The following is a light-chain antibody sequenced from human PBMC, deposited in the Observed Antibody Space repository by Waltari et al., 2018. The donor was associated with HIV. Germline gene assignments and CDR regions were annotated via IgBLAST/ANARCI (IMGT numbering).Light chain of an antibody. CDR1: SRRSFY. CDR2: GKD. J-gene: IGLJ2*01. V-gene: IGLV3-19*01. Sequence: SSELTQDPTVSVALGQTVRITCRGDSRRSFYASWYQQKPGQAPLLVIYGKDNRPSGVPDRFSGSSSGNTTSLTITGAQAADEADYYCQSRDTRGYMIFGGGTRLTFL. CDR3: QSRDTRGYMI.